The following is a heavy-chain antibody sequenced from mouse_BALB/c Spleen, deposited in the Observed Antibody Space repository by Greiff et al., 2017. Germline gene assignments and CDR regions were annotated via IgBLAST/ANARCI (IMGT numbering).Heavy chain of an antibody. D-gene: IGHD2-14*01. J-gene: IGHJ2*01. V-gene: IGHV3-8*02. Sequence: DVQLVESGPSLVKPSQTLSLTCSVTGDSITSGYWNWIRKFPGNKLEYMGYISYSGSTYYNPSLKSRISITRDTSKNQYYLQLNSVTTEDTATYYCARRDYRRDYFDYWGQGTTLTVSS. CDR1: GDSITSGY. CDR2: ISYSGST. CDR3: ARRDYRRDYFDY.